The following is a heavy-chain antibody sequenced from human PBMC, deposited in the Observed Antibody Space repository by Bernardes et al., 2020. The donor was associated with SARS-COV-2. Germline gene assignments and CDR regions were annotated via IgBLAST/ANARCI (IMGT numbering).Heavy chain of an antibody. D-gene: IGHD5-12*01. CDR2: ISWNSGNI. J-gene: IGHJ2*01. V-gene: IGHV3-9*01. CDR3: ASGGYDFGNWYFDL. CDR1: GFTFGDYT. Sequence: GGSLRLSCVTSGFTFGDYTMHWVRQAPGKGLEWVAGISWNSGNIAYADSVKGRFTISRDNAKNSLYLQMNSLRAEDTAVYYCASGGYDFGNWYFDLWGRGTLVTVSS.